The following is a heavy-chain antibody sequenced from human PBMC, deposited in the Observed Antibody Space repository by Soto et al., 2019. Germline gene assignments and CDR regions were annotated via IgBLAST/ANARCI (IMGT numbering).Heavy chain of an antibody. Sequence: ASLKVSCKASGDTFTSYAMHWVRQAPGKRLEWMGWINAGNGNTKYSQKFQGRVTITRDTSASTAYMELSSLRSEDTAVYYCARKGVLLWFGELPWAFDYWGQGTLVTVSS. J-gene: IGHJ4*02. D-gene: IGHD3-10*01. CDR1: GDTFTSYA. V-gene: IGHV1-3*01. CDR3: ARKGVLLWFGELPWAFDY. CDR2: INAGNGNT.